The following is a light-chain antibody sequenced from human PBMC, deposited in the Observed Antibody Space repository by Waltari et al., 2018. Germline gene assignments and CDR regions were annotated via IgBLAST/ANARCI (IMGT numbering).Light chain of an antibody. CDR3: QQYYDSPQLT. V-gene: IGKV3-15*01. J-gene: IGKJ4*01. CDR2: AAS. Sequence: EILMTQSPGTLSVSPGETATLSCRASQSLSRNLAWYQLKPGQAPRLLIYAASTRATGIPARFSGSGSGTEFTLTISSLQSEDFAVYYCQQYYDSPQLTFGGGTKVEIK. CDR1: QSLSRN.